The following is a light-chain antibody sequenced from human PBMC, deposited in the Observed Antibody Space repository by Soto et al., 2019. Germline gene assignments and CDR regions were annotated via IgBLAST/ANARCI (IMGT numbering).Light chain of an antibody. CDR3: QQRSNWQA. CDR1: QGIRNY. CDR2: DAS. J-gene: IGKJ1*01. Sequence: EVVLTQSPATLSLSPGERATLSCRASQGIRNYLAWYQQKPGQAPRLLIYDASNRATGIPARFSGSGSGTDFTLTISSLEPEDFAVYYCQQRSNWQAFGQGTKLEIK. V-gene: IGKV3-11*01.